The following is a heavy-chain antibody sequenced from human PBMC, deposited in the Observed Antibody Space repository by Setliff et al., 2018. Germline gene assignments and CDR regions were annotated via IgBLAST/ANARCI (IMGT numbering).Heavy chain of an antibody. CDR1: GGSISSDVYY. CDR2: IYTSGST. CDR3: ARVLPGRFDP. J-gene: IGHJ5*02. V-gene: IGHV4-61*02. Sequence: SETLSLTCAVSGGSISSDVYYWSWIRQPAGKGLEWIGRIYTSGSTNYNPSLKSRVTMSVDTSKNQFSLKLSSVTAADTAVYYCARVLPGRFDPWGQGTLVTVSS.